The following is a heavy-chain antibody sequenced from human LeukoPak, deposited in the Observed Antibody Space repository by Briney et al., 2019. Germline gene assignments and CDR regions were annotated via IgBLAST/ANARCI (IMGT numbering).Heavy chain of an antibody. Sequence: PGGSLRLSCAASGFTFSSYWMSWVRQAPGKGLEWVANIKQDGSEKYYVDSVKGRFTISRDNAKNSLYLQMNGLRAEDTAVYYCANPPGTVVKMGDDAFDIWGQGTMVTVSS. V-gene: IGHV3-7*01. CDR2: IKQDGSEK. J-gene: IGHJ3*02. CDR3: ANPPGTVVKMGDDAFDI. D-gene: IGHD4-23*01. CDR1: GFTFSSYW.